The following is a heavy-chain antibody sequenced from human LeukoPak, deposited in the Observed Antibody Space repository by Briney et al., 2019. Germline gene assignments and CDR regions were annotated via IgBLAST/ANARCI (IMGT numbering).Heavy chain of an antibody. CDR3: ARLPLRYCSSTSCPDY. J-gene: IGHJ4*02. CDR1: GGSFSGYY. V-gene: IGHV4-34*01. Sequence: PSETLSLTCAVYGGSFSGYYWSWIRQPPGKGLEWIGEINHSGSTNYNPSLKSRVTISVDMSKNQFSLKLSSVTAADTAVYYCARLPLRYCSSTSCPDYWGQGTLVTVSS. CDR2: INHSGST. D-gene: IGHD2-2*01.